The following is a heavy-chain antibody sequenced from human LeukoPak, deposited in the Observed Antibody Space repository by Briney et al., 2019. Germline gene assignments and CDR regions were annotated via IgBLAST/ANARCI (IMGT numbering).Heavy chain of an antibody. J-gene: IGHJ6*03. CDR3: AKDGSYYYMDV. D-gene: IGHD2-2*03. CDR2: ISYDGSNK. CDR1: GFTYTKHA. Sequence: GGSLRLPCAASGFTYTKHAMHWVRQAPGKGLEWVAVISYDGSNKYYADSVKGRFTISRDNSKNTLYLQMNSLRAEDTAVYYCAKDGSYYYMDVWGKGTTVTISS. V-gene: IGHV3-30*04.